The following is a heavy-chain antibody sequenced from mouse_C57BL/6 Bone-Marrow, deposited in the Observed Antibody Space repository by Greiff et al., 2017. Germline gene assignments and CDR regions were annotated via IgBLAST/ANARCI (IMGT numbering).Heavy chain of an antibody. D-gene: IGHD1-1*01. CDR2: INPGSGGT. J-gene: IGHJ2*01. CDR1: GYAFTNYL. CDR3: ARGCSPFDY. V-gene: IGHV1-54*01. Sequence: QVQLQQSGAELVRPGTSVKVSCTASGYAFTNYLLEWVKQRPGQGLEWIGVINPGSGGTNYNEKFKGKATLTADKSSSTAYMQLSSLTSEDSAVYFCARGCSPFDYWGQGTTLTVSS.